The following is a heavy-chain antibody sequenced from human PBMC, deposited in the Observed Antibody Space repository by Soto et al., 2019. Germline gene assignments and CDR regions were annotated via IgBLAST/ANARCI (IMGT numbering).Heavy chain of an antibody. Sequence: QVQLVQSGGEVKKPGASVKVSCKASGYTFTNYGISWVRQAPGQGLEWMGWINVYNGNTKYAQKVQGRVTMTTDTLTXTXSMEQRSLRSDDTAVYYCARGVGSGSYYNQYNWFDPWGQGTLVTVSS. CDR1: GYTFTNYG. CDR3: ARGVGSGSYYNQYNWFDP. CDR2: INVYNGNT. D-gene: IGHD3-10*01. J-gene: IGHJ5*02. V-gene: IGHV1-18*01.